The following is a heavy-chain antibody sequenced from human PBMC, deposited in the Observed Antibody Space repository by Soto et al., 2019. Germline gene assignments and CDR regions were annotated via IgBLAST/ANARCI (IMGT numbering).Heavy chain of an antibody. CDR3: ARDLWGYCGTDCYPLDV. V-gene: IGHV4-59*01. CDR2: MYNTGST. CDR1: AGSTSRYY. D-gene: IGHD2-21*02. Sequence: SETLSLTCTVSAGSTSRYYLSWILQPPVNGLEWIGYMYNTGSTVYNPSFKSRVTISVDTSKNQFSLKLNSVTAADTAVYYCARDLWGYCGTDCYPLDVLGQGTTVTVS. J-gene: IGHJ6*02.